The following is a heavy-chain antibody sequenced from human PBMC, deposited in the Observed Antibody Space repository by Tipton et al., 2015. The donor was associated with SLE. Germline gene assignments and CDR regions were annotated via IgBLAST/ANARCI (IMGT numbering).Heavy chain of an antibody. CDR3: AKGRNSLDP. CDR2: ISYSGST. D-gene: IGHD4-23*01. J-gene: IGHJ5*02. V-gene: IGHV4-39*07. Sequence: TLSLTCVVSGASVSDAKYFWNWIRQSPGKGLEWIATISYSGSTSYNPSLTSRVTISLDTSKNEFSLKLTSVTAADTAVYYCAKGRNSLDPWGQGTLVSVSS. CDR1: GASVSDAKYF.